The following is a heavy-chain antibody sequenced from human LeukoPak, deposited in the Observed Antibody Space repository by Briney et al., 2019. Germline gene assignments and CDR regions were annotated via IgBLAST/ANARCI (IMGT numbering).Heavy chain of an antibody. V-gene: IGHV3-21*01. CDR3: ARGGYQLLNWFDP. CDR2: ISSSSTYI. Sequence: PGGSLRLSCAASGFTFSSYSMNWVRQAPGKGLEWVSSISSSSTYIYYADSVKGRFTISRDNAKNSLYLHMNSLRAEDTAVYYCARGGYQLLNWFDPWGQGTLVTVSS. J-gene: IGHJ5*02. D-gene: IGHD2-2*01. CDR1: GFTFSSYS.